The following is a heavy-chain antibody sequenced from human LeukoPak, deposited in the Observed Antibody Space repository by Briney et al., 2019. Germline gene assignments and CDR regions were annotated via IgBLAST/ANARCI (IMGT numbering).Heavy chain of an antibody. D-gene: IGHD6-13*01. J-gene: IGHJ5*02. Sequence: PGGSLRLSCAASGFTFTSYWMSWVRQAPGRGLEWVANIKEDGSEKYDVDSVKGRFTISRDNARNSLFLQMNSLRVEDTAVYYCARAYSTTWYSWFDPWGQGTLVTVSS. CDR2: IKEDGSEK. CDR1: GFTFTSYW. V-gene: IGHV3-7*01. CDR3: ARAYSTTWYSWFDP.